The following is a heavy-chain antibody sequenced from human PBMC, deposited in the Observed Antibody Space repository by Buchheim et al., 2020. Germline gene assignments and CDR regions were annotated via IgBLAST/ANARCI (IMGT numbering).Heavy chain of an antibody. CDR3: ARDLGRQQLPPF. CDR2: IYRSGST. J-gene: IGHJ4*02. D-gene: IGHD6-13*01. Sequence: QVQLQESGPGLVKPSGTLSLTCAVSGGSINTPNWWSWVRQPPGKGLEWVGEIYRSGSTNYNPSLKSRVTLSLDKSKNQFSLILSSVTAADTAVYYCARDLGRQQLPPFWAQGTL. CDR1: GGSINTPNW. V-gene: IGHV4-4*02.